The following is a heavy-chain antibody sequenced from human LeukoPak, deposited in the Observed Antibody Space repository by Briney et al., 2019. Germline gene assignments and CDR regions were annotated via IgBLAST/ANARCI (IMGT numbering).Heavy chain of an antibody. J-gene: IGHJ6*03. CDR1: GGSISSYY. CDR3: ARETYYYDSSGYYPYMDV. CDR2: IYYSGRT. D-gene: IGHD3-22*01. V-gene: IGHV4-59*01. Sequence: SETLSLTCTVSGGSISSYYWSWIRQPPGKGREGIGYIYYSGRTNYNPSLKSRVSISVGKSTNHFSLTLSSVTAGDTVVYYCARETYYYDSSGYYPYMDVWGKGTTVTVSS.